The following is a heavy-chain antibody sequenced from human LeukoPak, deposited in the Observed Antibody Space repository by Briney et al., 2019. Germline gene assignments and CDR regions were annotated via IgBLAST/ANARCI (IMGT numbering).Heavy chain of an antibody. CDR3: AMGNGWFRY. Sequence: SETLSLTCTVSGGSNSTYHWSWIRQPPGKGLEWIGLAHYTGSTNYNPSLKSRVTISVDTSKNQFSLNLSSLTAADTAVYYCAMGNGWFRYWGQGTLVTVSS. J-gene: IGHJ4*02. V-gene: IGHV4-59*01. CDR1: GGSNSTYH. D-gene: IGHD6-19*01. CDR2: AHYTGST.